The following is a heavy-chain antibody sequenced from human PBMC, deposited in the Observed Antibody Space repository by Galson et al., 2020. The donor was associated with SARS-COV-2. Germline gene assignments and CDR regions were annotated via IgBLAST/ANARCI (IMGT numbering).Heavy chain of an antibody. CDR1: GFTFSSYS. D-gene: IGHD6-19*01. CDR2: ISSSSSTI. Sequence: GGSLRLSCAASGFTFSSYSMNWVRQAPGKGLEWVSYISSSSSTIYYADSVKGRFTISRDNAKNSLYLQMNSLRAEDTAVYYCARDQRAVALRAFDIWGQGTMVTVSS. CDR3: ARDQRAVALRAFDI. J-gene: IGHJ3*02. V-gene: IGHV3-48*01.